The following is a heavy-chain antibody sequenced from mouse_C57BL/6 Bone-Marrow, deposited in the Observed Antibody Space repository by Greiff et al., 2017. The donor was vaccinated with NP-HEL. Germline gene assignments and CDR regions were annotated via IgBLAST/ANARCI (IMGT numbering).Heavy chain of an antibody. D-gene: IGHD1-1*01. CDR2: IYPNSGGT. Sequence: QVQLQQSGAELVKPGASVKLSCKASGYTFTSYWMHWVKQRPGRGLEWNGRIYPNSGGTNYNEKFKRNGTLTVDNPSSTADRQLSSLTSEDSAVYYCARVRGLLFDYWGQGTTLTVSS. CDR1: GYTFTSYW. V-gene: IGHV1-72*01. J-gene: IGHJ2*01. CDR3: ARVRGLLFDY.